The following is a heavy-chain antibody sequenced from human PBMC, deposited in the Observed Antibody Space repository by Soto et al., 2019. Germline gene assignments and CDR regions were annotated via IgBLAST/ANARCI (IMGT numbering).Heavy chain of an antibody. V-gene: IGHV5-51*01. CDR3: ASHTIVGATTDYYYGMDV. Sequence: GESLKISCKGSGYSFTSYWIGWVRQMPGKGLEWMGIIYPGDSDTRYSPSFQGQVTISADKSISTAYLQWSSLKASDTAMYYCASHTIVGATTDYYYGMDVWGQGTTVTVSS. CDR1: GYSFTSYW. J-gene: IGHJ6*02. CDR2: IYPGDSDT. D-gene: IGHD1-26*01.